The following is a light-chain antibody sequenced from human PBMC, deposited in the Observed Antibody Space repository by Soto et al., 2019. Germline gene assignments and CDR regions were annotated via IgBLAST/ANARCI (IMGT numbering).Light chain of an antibody. Sequence: IQMTQSPSTLSASVGDRVTITCRASQSISGWLAWYQQNPGKAPKLLIYKASTLESGVPSRFSGSGSGTEFTLTISSLQPDDFATYYCQQYNNYGSWTFGQGTKVDIK. J-gene: IGKJ1*01. V-gene: IGKV1-5*03. CDR2: KAS. CDR1: QSISGW. CDR3: QQYNNYGSWT.